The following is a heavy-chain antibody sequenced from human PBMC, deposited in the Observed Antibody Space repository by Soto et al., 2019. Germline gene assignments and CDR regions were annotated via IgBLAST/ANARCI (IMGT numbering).Heavy chain of an antibody. Sequence: GESLKISCKGSGYIFTTYWIGWVRQMPGKGLEWMGIIYPDDSDTRYSPSFQGRVTISADKSISTAYLQWSSLKASDTAMYYCARPFDTSGWYGYWGQGTLVTVSS. D-gene: IGHD6-19*01. CDR3: ARPFDTSGWYGY. CDR2: IYPDDSDT. J-gene: IGHJ4*02. V-gene: IGHV5-51*01. CDR1: GYIFTTYW.